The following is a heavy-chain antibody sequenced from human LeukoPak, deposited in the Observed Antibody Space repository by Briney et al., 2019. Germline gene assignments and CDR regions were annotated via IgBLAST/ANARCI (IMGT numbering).Heavy chain of an antibody. Sequence: PGGSLRLSCAASGFTFSSYGMHWVRQAPGKGLEWVAFIRYDGSNKYYADSVKGRFTISRDNSKNTLYLQMNSLRAEDTAVYYCARDRVPYDSSGYSDYWGQGTLVTVSS. J-gene: IGHJ4*02. CDR2: IRYDGSNK. V-gene: IGHV3-30*02. CDR1: GFTFSSYG. CDR3: ARDRVPYDSSGYSDY. D-gene: IGHD3-22*01.